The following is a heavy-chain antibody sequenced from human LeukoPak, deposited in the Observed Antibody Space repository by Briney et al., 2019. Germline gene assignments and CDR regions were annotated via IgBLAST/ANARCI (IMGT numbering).Heavy chain of an antibody. CDR2: IYYSGST. Sequence: SETLSLTCTVSGGSISSSSYYWGWIRQPPGKGLEWIGSIYYSGSTYYNPSLKSRVTISVDTSKNQFSLKLSSVTAADTAVYYCARARFSGRSPAFDYWGQGTLVTVSS. CDR3: ARARFSGRSPAFDY. V-gene: IGHV4-39*07. CDR1: GGSISSSSYY. D-gene: IGHD1-26*01. J-gene: IGHJ4*02.